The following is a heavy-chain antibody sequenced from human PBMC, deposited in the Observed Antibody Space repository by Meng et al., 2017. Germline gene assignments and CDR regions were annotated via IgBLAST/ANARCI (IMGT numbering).Heavy chain of an antibody. D-gene: IGHD1-26*01. J-gene: IGHJ4*02. CDR1: GDSVSSNSAA. CDR3: ARGSYSFDS. Sequence: QIQRQEPGPGQGEPPQTPSSSFSIVGDSVSSNSAAWNWIRQSPSRGLEWLGRAYYRSKCYHDYAESVKSRISIDPDTSKNQFSLQLRSVTPEDSAVYYCARGSYSFDSWGQRTLVTVSS. CDR2: AYYRSKCYH. V-gene: IGHV6-1*01.